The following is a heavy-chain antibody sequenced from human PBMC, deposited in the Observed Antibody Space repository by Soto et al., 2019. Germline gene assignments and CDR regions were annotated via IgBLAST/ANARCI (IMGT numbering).Heavy chain of an antibody. D-gene: IGHD6-13*01. CDR1: GYTFTSYG. Sequence: QVQLVQSGAEVKKPGASVKVSCKASGYTFTSYGIIWVRQAPGHGLEWMGWISAYNGNTNYAQKLQGRVTMTTDTATSTAYMELRSLRSDDTAVYYCARAAAGPTWLTFDYWGQGTLVTVSS. CDR3: ARAAAGPTWLTFDY. CDR2: ISAYNGNT. J-gene: IGHJ4*02. V-gene: IGHV1-18*01.